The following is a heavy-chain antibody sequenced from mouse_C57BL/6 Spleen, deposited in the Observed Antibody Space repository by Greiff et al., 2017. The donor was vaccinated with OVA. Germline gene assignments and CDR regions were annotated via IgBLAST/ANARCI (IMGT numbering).Heavy chain of an antibody. CDR3: ARESSGFAY. CDR1: GFTFSSYA. V-gene: IGHV5-4*01. CDR2: ISDGGSYT. Sequence: EVMLVESGGGLVKPGGSLKLSCAASGFTFSSYAMSWVRQTPEKRLEWVATISDGGSYTYYPVNVKGRFTISRDNAKNNLYLQMSQLKAEDTAMYYCARESSGFAYWGQGTLVTVSA. D-gene: IGHD3-2*02. J-gene: IGHJ3*01.